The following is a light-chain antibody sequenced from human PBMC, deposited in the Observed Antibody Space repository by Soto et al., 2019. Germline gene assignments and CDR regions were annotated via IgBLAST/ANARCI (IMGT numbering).Light chain of an antibody. CDR2: VAS. Sequence: EIVMKQTPATLSESQGERATLSCRASQSVSSDLAWYQQKPGQAPRLLIYVASTRATGIPARFSGSGSGTEFSLTISSLQSEDFAVYYCQQYNNWPWTFGQGTKVDIK. CDR1: QSVSSD. CDR3: QQYNNWPWT. J-gene: IGKJ1*01. V-gene: IGKV3D-15*01.